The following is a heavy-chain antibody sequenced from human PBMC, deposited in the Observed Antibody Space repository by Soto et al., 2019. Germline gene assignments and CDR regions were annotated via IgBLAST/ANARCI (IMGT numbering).Heavy chain of an antibody. CDR2: INSDGSST. CDR1: GFTFSSYW. CDR3: ASSVLGDFWSGYFYYYYYGMDV. J-gene: IGHJ6*02. D-gene: IGHD3-3*01. Sequence: GSLGLSCAASGFTFSSYWMHGVRQAPGKGLVWVSRINSDGSSTSYADSVKGRFTISRDNAKNTLYLQMNSLRAEETAVYYCASSVLGDFWSGYFYYYYYGMDVWGQGTTVTVSS. V-gene: IGHV3-74*01.